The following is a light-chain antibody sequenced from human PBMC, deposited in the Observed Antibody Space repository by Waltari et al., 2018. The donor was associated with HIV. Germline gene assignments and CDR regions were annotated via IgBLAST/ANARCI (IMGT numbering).Light chain of an antibody. CDR3: SSHAGSKVV. J-gene: IGLJ2*01. V-gene: IGLV2-8*01. CDR1: SSDVGGYNY. Sequence: QSALTQPPSASGSPGQSVTLSCTGTSSDVGGYNYVSWHQQHPGKAPKLMIYDVIKRPSGVPYRVSGSKSGNTASLTVSGLQPEDEADYYCSSHAGSKVVFGGGTRLTVL. CDR2: DVI.